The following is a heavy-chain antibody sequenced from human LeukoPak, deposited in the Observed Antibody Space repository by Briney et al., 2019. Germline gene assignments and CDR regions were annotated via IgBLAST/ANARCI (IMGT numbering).Heavy chain of an antibody. J-gene: IGHJ4*02. Sequence: GGSLRLSCAASGFTFTTFAMFWVRQPPGKGLEWVSSIFPSGGEIHYADSVRGRFTISRDNSKSTLSLQMNSLRAEDTAVYYCAKDPDGLLWFGELSLHFDYWGQGTLVTVSS. V-gene: IGHV3-23*01. CDR3: AKDPDGLLWFGELSLHFDY. CDR2: IFPSGGEI. CDR1: GFTFTTFA. D-gene: IGHD3-10*01.